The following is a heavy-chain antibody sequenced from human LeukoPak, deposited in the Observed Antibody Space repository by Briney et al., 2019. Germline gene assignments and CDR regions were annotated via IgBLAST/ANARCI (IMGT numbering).Heavy chain of an antibody. CDR3: ARRGVTRRRCSGVSCDHYYMDV. D-gene: IGHD2-15*01. J-gene: IGHJ6*03. CDR2: INHSGST. CDR1: GGSLSGFH. Sequence: SETLSLTCAVYGGSLSGFHWSCIRHPPGKALEWFGEINHSGSTNYNPSLKSRVTISVDTSKDQFSLKLSSVPTAETAVYYCARRGVTRRRCSGVSCDHYYMDVWGKGTTVTVSS. V-gene: IGHV4-34*01.